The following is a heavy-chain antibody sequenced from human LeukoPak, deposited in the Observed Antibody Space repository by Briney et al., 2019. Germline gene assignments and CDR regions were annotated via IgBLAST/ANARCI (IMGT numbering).Heavy chain of an antibody. CDR3: ARQRATGEIDY. Sequence: GALKVSCKGFGYSFSRYWVGRGGQMPGESLGWMGIIYPGDSDTRYSPSFQGQVTISADKSISTAYLQWSSLKASDTAMYYCARQRATGEIDYWGQGTLVPSPQ. CDR1: GYSFSRYW. CDR2: IYPGDSDT. D-gene: IGHD5-24*01. J-gene: IGHJ4*02. V-gene: IGHV5-51*01.